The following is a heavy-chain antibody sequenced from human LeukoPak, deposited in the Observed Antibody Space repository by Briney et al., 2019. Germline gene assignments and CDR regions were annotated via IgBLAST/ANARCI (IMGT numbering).Heavy chain of an antibody. CDR1: GFTFSSYA. J-gene: IGHJ4*02. D-gene: IGHD3-22*01. CDR2: ISGSGGST. CDR3: AKPETYYYDTSGYYYGY. V-gene: IGHV3-23*01. Sequence: GGSLRLSCAASGFTFSSYAMSWVRQAPGKGLEWVSAISGSGGSTYYADSVKGRFTISRDNSKNTLYLQMNSLRAEDTAVYYCAKPETYYYDTSGYYYGYWGQGTLVTVSS.